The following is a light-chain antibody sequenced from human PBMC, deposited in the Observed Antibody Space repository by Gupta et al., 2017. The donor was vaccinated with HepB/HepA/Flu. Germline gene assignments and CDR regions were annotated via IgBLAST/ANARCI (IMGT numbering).Light chain of an antibody. V-gene: IGKV3-20*01. CDR1: RSIRSRY. CDR2: DAS. CDR3: QQCDTSHIT. Sequence: EIVLTQSPGTLSLSPGERVTLSCRASRSIRSRYFAWYQQRPGQAPRLLIYDASNRATGIPDRFIGSGSGTDFTLTISRLEPEDFAVYYCQQCDTSHITFGQGTRLEIK. J-gene: IGKJ5*01.